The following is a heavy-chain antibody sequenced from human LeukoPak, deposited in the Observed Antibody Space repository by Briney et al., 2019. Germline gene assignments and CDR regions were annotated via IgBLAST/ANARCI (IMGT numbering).Heavy chain of an antibody. CDR1: GFTFSSYW. J-gene: IGHJ4*02. CDR3: ATSRDYYDSSGYYPYYFDY. D-gene: IGHD3-22*01. Sequence: GGSLRLSCAASGFTFSSYWMHWVRQAPGKGPVWVSRINNDGSGTTYADSVKGRFTISRDDAKNTLYLQMNSLRAEDTAVYYCATSRDYYDSSGYYPYYFDYWGQGTLVTVSS. CDR2: INNDGSGT. V-gene: IGHV3-74*01.